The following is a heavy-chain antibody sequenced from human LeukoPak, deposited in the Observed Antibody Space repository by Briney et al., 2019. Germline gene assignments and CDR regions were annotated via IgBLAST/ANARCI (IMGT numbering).Heavy chain of an antibody. CDR3: AANGGPFDF. V-gene: IGHV3-30-3*01. CDR2: ISYDGSNK. D-gene: IGHD4-23*01. Sequence: SGGSLRLSCAASGFTFSSYAMHWVRQAPGKGLEWVAVISYDGSNKYYADSVKGRFTISRDNSKNTLYLQMNSLRAEDTAVYYCAANGGPFDFWGQGTLVTVSA. CDR1: GFTFSSYA. J-gene: IGHJ4*02.